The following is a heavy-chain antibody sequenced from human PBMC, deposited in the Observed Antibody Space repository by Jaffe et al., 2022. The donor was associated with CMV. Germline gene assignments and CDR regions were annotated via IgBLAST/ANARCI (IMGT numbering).Heavy chain of an antibody. CDR2: IYYGGSM. V-gene: IGHV4-39*01. J-gene: IGHJ6*02. CDR1: GGSISSSNYY. D-gene: IGHD1-1*01. CDR3: AKHNNWSAYYFYGMDV. Sequence: QLQLQESGPGLVKPSETLSLTCTVSGGSISSSNYYWGWIRQPPGKGLEWIGSIYYGGSMYYNPSLKSRVTISADTSRNQFSLKLTSVTAADTSVYYCAKHNNWSAYYFYGMDVWGQGTTVTVSS.